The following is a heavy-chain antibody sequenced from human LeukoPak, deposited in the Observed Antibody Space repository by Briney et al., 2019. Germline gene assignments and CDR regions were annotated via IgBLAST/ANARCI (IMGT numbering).Heavy chain of an antibody. V-gene: IGHV4-31*03. CDR1: GDSVTSGGYF. D-gene: IGHD6-19*01. Sequence: ASETLSLTCTVSGDSVTSGGYFWTWIRQHPGKGLEWIGYISNSGTTSYNPSLKSRVSISVDTSNNQFSLRLSSVTAADTAVYYCAAGSQWLVRDDAFDIWGQGTMVTVSS. CDR2: ISNSGTT. J-gene: IGHJ3*02. CDR3: AAGSQWLVRDDAFDI.